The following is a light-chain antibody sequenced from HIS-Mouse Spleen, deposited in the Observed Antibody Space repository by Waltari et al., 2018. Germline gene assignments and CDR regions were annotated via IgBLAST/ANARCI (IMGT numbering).Light chain of an antibody. CDR1: SSDVGGYNY. CDR3: SSYTSSSTVV. J-gene: IGLJ2*01. CDR2: EVS. Sequence: QPALTQLAPVSGSPGQSITSPSPGPSSDVGGYNYVSWYQQHPGKAPKLMIYEVSNRPSGVSNRFSGSKSGNTASLTISGLQAEDEADYYCSSYTSSSTVVFGGGTKLTVL. V-gene: IGLV2-14*01.